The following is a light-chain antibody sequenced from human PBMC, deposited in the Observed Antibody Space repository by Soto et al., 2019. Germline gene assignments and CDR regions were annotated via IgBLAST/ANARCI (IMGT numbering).Light chain of an antibody. J-gene: IGLJ3*02. V-gene: IGLV2-8*01. CDR2: EVS. Sequence: QSALTQPPSASGSPGQSVTISCPGTSSDVGAYKYVSWYQQYPGKAPKLMIYEVSKRPSGVPDRFSGSKSGNTASLPVSGLQAEDEADYYCTSYVGSNIWVFGGGTKLTVL. CDR1: SSDVGAYKY. CDR3: TSYVGSNIWV.